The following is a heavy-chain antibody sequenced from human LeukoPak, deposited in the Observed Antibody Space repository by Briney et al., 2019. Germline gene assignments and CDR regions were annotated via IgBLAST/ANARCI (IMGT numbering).Heavy chain of an antibody. V-gene: IGHV3-30*18. D-gene: IGHD5-18*01. J-gene: IGHJ4*02. CDR1: GFTFSSYG. Sequence: GGSLRLSCAASGFTFSSYGMHWVRQAPGKGLEWVALISYDGSNKYYTDSVKGRFTISRDNSKNTLYLQMDSLRAEDTAVYYCAKDRGYSYGYFDYWGQGTLVTVSS. CDR3: AKDRGYSYGYFDY. CDR2: ISYDGSNK.